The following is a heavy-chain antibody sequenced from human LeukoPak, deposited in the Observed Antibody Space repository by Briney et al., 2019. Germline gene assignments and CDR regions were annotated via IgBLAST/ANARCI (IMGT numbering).Heavy chain of an antibody. D-gene: IGHD6-19*01. Sequence: GSSLRLFCGVSEFTFDDYVIHWVRQGPGKGLEWVAAMSWTSGSIAYADSVKGRFNIFRDNAQSSLYLQMNSLRAEDTAFYYCARSSGSYDGYYGVEVWGQGTTVIVSS. CDR3: ARSSGSYDGYYGVEV. CDR2: MSWTSGSI. J-gene: IGHJ6*02. V-gene: IGHV3-9*01. CDR1: EFTFDDYV.